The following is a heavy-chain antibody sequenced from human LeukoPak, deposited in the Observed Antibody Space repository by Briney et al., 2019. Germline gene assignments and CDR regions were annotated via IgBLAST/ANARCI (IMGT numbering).Heavy chain of an antibody. Sequence: ASVKVSCKASGFTFTSSAVQWVRQARGQRLEWMGWISAYNGNTNYAQKLQGRVTMTTDTSTSTAYMELRSLRSDDTAVYYCARDRPSDGSGSSDYRGQGTLDTVSS. CDR2: ISAYNGNT. J-gene: IGHJ4*02. CDR3: ARDRPSDGSGSSDY. CDR1: GFTFTSSA. V-gene: IGHV1-18*01. D-gene: IGHD3-10*01.